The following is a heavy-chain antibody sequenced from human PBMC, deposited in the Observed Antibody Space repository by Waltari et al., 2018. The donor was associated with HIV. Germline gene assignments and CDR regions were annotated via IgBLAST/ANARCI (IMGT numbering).Heavy chain of an antibody. Sequence: QVQLQESGPGLVKPSETLSLTCTVSGGSVSSGSYYWSWIRQPPGKGLEWIGYIYYSGSTNYNPSLKSRVTISVDTSKNQFSLKLSSVTAADTAVYYCARDNRGSRTLDYWGQGTLVTVSS. CDR1: GGSVSSGSYY. CDR2: IYYSGST. V-gene: IGHV4-61*01. D-gene: IGHD1-26*01. J-gene: IGHJ4*02. CDR3: ARDNRGSRTLDY.